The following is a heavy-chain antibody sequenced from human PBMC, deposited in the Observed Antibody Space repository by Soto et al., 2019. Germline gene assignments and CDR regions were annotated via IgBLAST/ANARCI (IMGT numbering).Heavy chain of an antibody. J-gene: IGHJ6*02. CDR1: GYSFTTYG. Sequence: QVQLVQSGGEVKKPGASVKVSCKTSGYSFTTYGISWVRQAPGQGLEWMGWISAYNGNTNYAQKLQDRVTMTTDTSTSTAHMELRSLRSDDTAVYYCAREGPAPYYYYGMDVWGQGSTVTVAS. CDR2: ISAYNGNT. V-gene: IGHV1-18*01. CDR3: AREGPAPYYYYGMDV.